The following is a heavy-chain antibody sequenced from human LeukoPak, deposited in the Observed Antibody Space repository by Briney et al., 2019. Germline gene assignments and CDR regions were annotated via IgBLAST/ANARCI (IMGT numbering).Heavy chain of an antibody. J-gene: IGHJ5*02. CDR1: GGSFSGYY. CDR2: IYYSGST. CDR3: ARRFVDTAMVDWFDP. D-gene: IGHD5-18*01. V-gene: IGHV4-59*08. Sequence: SETLSLTGAVYGGSFSGYYWSWIRQPPGKGLEWIGYIYYSGSTNYNPSLKSRVTISVDTSKNQFSLKLSSVTAADTAVYYCARRFVDTAMVDWFDPWGQGTLVTVSS.